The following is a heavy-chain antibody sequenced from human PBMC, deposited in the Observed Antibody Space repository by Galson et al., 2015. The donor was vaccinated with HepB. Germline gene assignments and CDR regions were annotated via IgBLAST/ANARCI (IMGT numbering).Heavy chain of an antibody. Sequence: SLRLSCAASGFTFSSYAMSWVRQAPGKGLEWVSLISGTGGSTDYADSVKGRLTILRDNSKNTLYLQMNSLRAEDTAVYFCAKLDSRGGGGGSRYFDYWGQGNLVTVSS. V-gene: IGHV3-23*01. CDR2: ISGTGGST. D-gene: IGHD6-19*01. J-gene: IGHJ4*02. CDR3: AKLDSRGGGGGSRYFDY. CDR1: GFTFSSYA.